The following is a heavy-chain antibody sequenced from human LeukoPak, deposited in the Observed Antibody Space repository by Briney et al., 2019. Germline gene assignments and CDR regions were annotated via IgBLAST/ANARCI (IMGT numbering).Heavy chain of an antibody. CDR2: ISSSGGST. CDR1: GFTFSSYA. Sequence: PGGSLRLSCAASGFTFSSYAMSWIRQAPGKGLEWVSAISSSGGSTYYADSVKGRFTISRDTSRNTLYLQMNSLRAEDTAVYHCARDRPPYYDFWSGPDAFDIWGQGTMVTVSS. V-gene: IGHV3-23*01. J-gene: IGHJ3*02. D-gene: IGHD3-3*01. CDR3: ARDRPPYYDFWSGPDAFDI.